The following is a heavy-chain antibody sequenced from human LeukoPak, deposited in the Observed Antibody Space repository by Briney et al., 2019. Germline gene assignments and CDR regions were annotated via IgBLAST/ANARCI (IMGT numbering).Heavy chain of an antibody. CDR1: GGSISSGDCY. Sequence: PSQTLSLTCTVSGGSISSGDCYWSWIRQPPGKGLEWIGYIYYSGSTYYNPSLKSRVTISVDRSKNQFSLKLSSVTAADTAVYYCARGEGCDVNGMDVWGQGTRVTV. J-gene: IGHJ6*02. CDR3: ARGEGCDVNGMDV. CDR2: IYYSGST. V-gene: IGHV4-30-4*01. D-gene: IGHD2-2*01.